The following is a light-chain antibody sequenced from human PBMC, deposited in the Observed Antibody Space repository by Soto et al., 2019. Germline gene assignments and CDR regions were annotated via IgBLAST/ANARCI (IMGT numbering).Light chain of an antibody. CDR1: QSISSW. J-gene: IGKJ5*01. CDR3: QHYGSYLIT. Sequence: DIQMTQSPSTLSASVGDRVTITCRASQSISSWLAWYQQKPGKAPKLLIYDASSLESGVPSRFSGSGSGTEFTLTISSLQPDDFATYYCQHYGSYLITFGQGTRLEIK. CDR2: DAS. V-gene: IGKV1-5*01.